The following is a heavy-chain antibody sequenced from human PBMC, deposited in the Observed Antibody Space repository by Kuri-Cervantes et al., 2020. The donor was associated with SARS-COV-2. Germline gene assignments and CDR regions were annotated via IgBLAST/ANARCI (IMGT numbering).Heavy chain of an antibody. CDR3: AREPRGVGFDP. V-gene: IGHV2-70*11. J-gene: IGHJ5*02. Sequence: SGPTLVKPTQTLTLTCTFSGFSLTSNGVCVSWIRQPPGRALEWLARIDWDDDKYCSTSLKTRLTISKATSKNQVVLTMTNMDPVDTATYYCAREPRGVGFDPWGQGTLVTVSS. CDR1: GFSLTSNGVC. D-gene: IGHD3-10*01. CDR2: IDWDDDK.